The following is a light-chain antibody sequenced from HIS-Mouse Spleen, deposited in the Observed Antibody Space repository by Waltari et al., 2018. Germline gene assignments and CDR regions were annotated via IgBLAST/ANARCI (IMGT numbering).Light chain of an antibody. Sequence: DVVMNQSPLSLPVTPGEATSIACTSCQSLLHSNGYNYLDWYLQKPGQSPQLLIYLGSNRASGVPDRFSGSGSGTDFTLKISRVEAEDVGVYYCMQALQTPFTFGPGTKVDIK. CDR2: LGS. V-gene: IGKV2-28*01. J-gene: IGKJ3*01. CDR1: QSLLHSNGYNY. CDR3: MQALQTPFT.